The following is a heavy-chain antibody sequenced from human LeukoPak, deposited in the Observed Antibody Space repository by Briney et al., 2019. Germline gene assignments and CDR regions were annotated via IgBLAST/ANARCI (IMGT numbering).Heavy chain of an antibody. D-gene: IGHD2-2*01. CDR1: GGSISSGSYY. Sequence: PSETLSLTCTVSGGSISSGSYYWSWIRQPAGKGLEWIGRIYTSGSTNYNPSLKSRVTISVDTSKNQFSLKLSSVTAADTAVYYCARVIPAAMLDYWGQGTMVTVSS. CDR3: ARVIPAAMLDY. J-gene: IGHJ4*02. CDR2: IYTSGST. V-gene: IGHV4-61*02.